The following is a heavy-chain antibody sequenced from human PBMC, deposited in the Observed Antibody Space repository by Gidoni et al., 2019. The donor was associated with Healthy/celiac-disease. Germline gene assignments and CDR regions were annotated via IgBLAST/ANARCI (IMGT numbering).Heavy chain of an antibody. CDR2: IWYDGSNK. CDR3: ARDLVRGVINYYYYGMDV. Sequence: QVQLVESGGGVVQPGRSLRLSCAASGFTFSSYGLHWVRQAPGKGLEWVAVIWYDGSNKYYADSVKGRFTISRDNSKNTLYLQMNSVRAEDTAVYYCARDLVRGVINYYYYGMDVWGQGTTVTVSS. V-gene: IGHV3-33*01. CDR1: GFTFSSYG. J-gene: IGHJ6*02. D-gene: IGHD3-10*01.